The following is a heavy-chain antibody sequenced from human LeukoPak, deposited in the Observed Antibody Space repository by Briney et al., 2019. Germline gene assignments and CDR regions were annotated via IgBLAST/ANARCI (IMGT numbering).Heavy chain of an antibody. D-gene: IGHD2-8*02. V-gene: IGHV3-11*01. CDR2: ISSSGSTI. CDR3: ASEFGTGDFDY. J-gene: IGHJ4*02. Sequence: PGGSLRLSCAASGFTFSGCYMSWIRQAPGKGLEWVSYISSSGSTIYYADSVKGRFTISRDNAKNSLYLQMNSLRAEDTAVYYCASEFGTGDFDYWGQGTLVTVSS. CDR1: GFTFSGCY.